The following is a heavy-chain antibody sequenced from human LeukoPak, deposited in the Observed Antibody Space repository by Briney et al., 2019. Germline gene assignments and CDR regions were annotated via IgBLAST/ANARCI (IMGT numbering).Heavy chain of an antibody. CDR2: IYYSGST. D-gene: IGHD1-20*01. CDR1: GGSISSYY. Sequence: KSSETLSLTCTVSGGSISSYYWSWIRQPPGKGLEWIGYIYYSGSTNYNPSLKSRVTISVDTSKNQFSLKLSSVTAADTAVYYCARNNWNDNRFDYWGQGTLVTVSS. J-gene: IGHJ4*02. CDR3: ARNNWNDNRFDY. V-gene: IGHV4-59*01.